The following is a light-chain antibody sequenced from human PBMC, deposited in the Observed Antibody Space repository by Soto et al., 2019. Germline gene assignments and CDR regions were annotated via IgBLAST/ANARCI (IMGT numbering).Light chain of an antibody. V-gene: IGKV3-20*01. J-gene: IGKJ4*01. CDR2: GES. Sequence: EIVLTHSPGTLSLSPGERATLSCRASQSISASYLAWYQQRPGQAPRLLSDGESNRATGIPDRFSGSASGTHFALSISRLDPDDCAVYYCQPYGSPPLLTAGSGTKVDIK. CDR1: QSISASY. CDR3: QPYGSPPLLT.